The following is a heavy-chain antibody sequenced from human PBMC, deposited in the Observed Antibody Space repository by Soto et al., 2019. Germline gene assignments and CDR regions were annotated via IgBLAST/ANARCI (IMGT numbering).Heavy chain of an antibody. CDR3: AKDPTELRFLEWLPNYFDY. Sequence: GGSLRLSCAASGFTFNTYAMSWVRQAPGTGLEWVSSISASAGNTYYSDSVKGRFTISRDNSRNTLYMQMNSLRAEDTAVYYCAKDPTELRFLEWLPNYFDYWGQGIPVTVSS. D-gene: IGHD3-3*01. CDR2: ISASAGNT. J-gene: IGHJ4*02. V-gene: IGHV3-23*01. CDR1: GFTFNTYA.